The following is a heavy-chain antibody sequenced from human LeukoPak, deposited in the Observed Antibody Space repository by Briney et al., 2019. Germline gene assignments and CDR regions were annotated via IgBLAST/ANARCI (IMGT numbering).Heavy chain of an antibody. CDR3: ARDDSPIRYYDFWSGYSPTGY. D-gene: IGHD3-3*01. V-gene: IGHV3-11*04. J-gene: IGHJ4*02. Sequence: KTGGSLRLSCAASGFTFSDYYMSWIRQAPGRGLEWVSYISSSGSTIYYADSVKGRFTISRDNAKNSLYLQMNSLRAEDTAVYYCARDDSPIRYYDFWSGYSPTGYWGQGTLVTVSS. CDR1: GFTFSDYY. CDR2: ISSSGSTI.